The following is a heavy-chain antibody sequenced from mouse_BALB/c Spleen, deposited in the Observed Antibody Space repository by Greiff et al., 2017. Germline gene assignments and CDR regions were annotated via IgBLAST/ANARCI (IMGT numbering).Heavy chain of an antibody. D-gene: IGHD2-4*01. CDR2: IRNKANGYTT. V-gene: IGHV7-3*02. CDR3: ARDRGYDYDGFAY. Sequence: EVKLVESGGGLVQPGGSLRLSCATSGFTFTDYYMSWVRQPPGKALEWLGFIRNKANGYTTEYSASVKGRFTISRDNSQSILYLQMNTLRAEDSATYYCARDRGYDYDGFAYWGQGTLVTVSA. J-gene: IGHJ3*01. CDR1: GFTFTDYY.